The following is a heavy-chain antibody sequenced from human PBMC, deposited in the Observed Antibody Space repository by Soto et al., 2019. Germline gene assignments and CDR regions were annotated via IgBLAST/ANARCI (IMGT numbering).Heavy chain of an antibody. J-gene: IGHJ4*02. CDR2: IVVGSGNT. CDR1: GFTFTSSA. Sequence: QMQLAQSGPEVKKPGTSVKVSCKASGFTFTSSAVQWVRQARGQRLEWIGWIVVGSGNTNYAQKFQERVTITRDMSTSTAYMELSSLRSEDTAVYYCAADLDYYDSSGYCFDYWGQGTLVTVSS. D-gene: IGHD3-22*01. CDR3: AADLDYYDSSGYCFDY. V-gene: IGHV1-58*01.